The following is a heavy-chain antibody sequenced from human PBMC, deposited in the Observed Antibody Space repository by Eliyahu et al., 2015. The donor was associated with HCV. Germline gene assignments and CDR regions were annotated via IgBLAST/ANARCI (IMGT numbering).Heavy chain of an antibody. Sequence: QVQLVESGGGVVQPGRSLRLSCAASGFTFSSYGMHWVRQAPGKGLEWVAVIWYDGSNKYYADSVKGRFTISRDNSKNTLYLQMNSLRAEDTAVYYCASHRDSSSWYYFDYWGQGTLVTVSS. D-gene: IGHD6-13*01. J-gene: IGHJ4*02. CDR3: ASHRDSSSWYYFDY. CDR2: IWYDGSNK. V-gene: IGHV3-33*01. CDR1: GFTFSSYG.